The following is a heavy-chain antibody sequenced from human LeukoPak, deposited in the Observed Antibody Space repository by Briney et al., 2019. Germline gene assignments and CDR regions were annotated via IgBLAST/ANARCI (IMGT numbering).Heavy chain of an antibody. CDR2: TYYRSEWYS. Sequence: SQTLSLTCDISGDRVSSNSAAWNWIRQSPSRGLKWLGRTYYRSEWYSDYAVSVKGRIIINADTSKNQFSLQLKSVTPEDTAVYYCAREQDYFDYWGQGTLVTVSS. J-gene: IGHJ4*02. CDR1: GDRVSSNSAA. V-gene: IGHV6-1*01. CDR3: AREQDYFDY.